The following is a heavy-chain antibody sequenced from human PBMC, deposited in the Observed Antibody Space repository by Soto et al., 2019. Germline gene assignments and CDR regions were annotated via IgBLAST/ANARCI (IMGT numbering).Heavy chain of an antibody. V-gene: IGHV4-31*03. CDR1: GGSSSSGAYY. CDR2: IFHSGTT. D-gene: IGHD2-21*02. Sequence: QVQLQESGPGLVKPSQTLSLICTVSGGSSSSGAYYWSWIRQHPGKGLEWIGNIFHSGTTYYNPSLKSRLTISVDTSNNQFSLRLSSVTAADTAVYYCARLFEVVTATGGFDMWGQGTMFTVSS. J-gene: IGHJ3*02. CDR3: ARLFEVVTATGGFDM.